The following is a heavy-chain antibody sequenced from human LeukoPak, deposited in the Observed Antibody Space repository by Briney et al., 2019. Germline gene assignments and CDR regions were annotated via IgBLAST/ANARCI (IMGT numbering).Heavy chain of an antibody. J-gene: IGHJ4*02. D-gene: IGHD3-10*01. CDR2: ISGSGANI. CDR3: AKDFTTGGSGSYLDTYFDY. V-gene: IGHV3-23*01. CDR1: AFIFGNYA. Sequence: GGSLRLSCAAAAFIFGNYAMSWVRQAPGKGLEWVSAISGSGANIHYADSVKGRFTISRDNSKNTLYLQMNSLRAEDTAVYFCAKDFTTGGSGSYLDTYFDYWGQGTLVTVSS.